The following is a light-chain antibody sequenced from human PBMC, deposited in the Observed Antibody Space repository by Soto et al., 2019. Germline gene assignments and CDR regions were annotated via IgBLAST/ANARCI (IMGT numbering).Light chain of an antibody. CDR3: QQLNSYPLT. CDR2: AAS. J-gene: IGKJ4*01. Sequence: IQLTQSPSSLSASVGDNATITCRAAQGISSYLAWYQQKPGKDPKLLIYAASTLQSQVPSRFSGSGSGTDVALTISSLQPEDFATYYWQQLNSYPLTFGGGTKVEI. CDR1: QGISSY. V-gene: IGKV1-9*01.